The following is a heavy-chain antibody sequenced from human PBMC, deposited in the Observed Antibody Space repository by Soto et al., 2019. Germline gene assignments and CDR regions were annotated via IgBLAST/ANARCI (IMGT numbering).Heavy chain of an antibody. V-gene: IGHV3-30-3*01. CDR2: ISYDGSNK. CDR3: ARRYYDILTGSTYSDY. J-gene: IGHJ4*02. Sequence: PGGSLRLACAASGFTVRSYAMHGVRQAPGKGLEWVAVISYDGSNKYYADSVKGRFTISRDNSKNTLYLQMNSLRAEDTAVYYCARRYYDILTGSTYSDYWGQGTLVTVSS. D-gene: IGHD3-9*01. CDR1: GFTVRSYA.